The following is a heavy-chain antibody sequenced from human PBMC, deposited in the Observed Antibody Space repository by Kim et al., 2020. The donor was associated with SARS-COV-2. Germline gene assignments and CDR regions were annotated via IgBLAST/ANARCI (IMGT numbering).Heavy chain of an antibody. V-gene: IGHV4-39*01. Sequence: SETLSLTCTVSGGSISSPTYYWGWIRQPPGKGLEWIGSIFYSGSTYYNPSLKSRLTISVQTSKNEFSLNLSSVTAADTAVYYCVRQKLVRSRGFDPWGQG. CDR2: IFYSGST. J-gene: IGHJ5*02. CDR1: GGSISSPTYY. D-gene: IGHD6-13*01. CDR3: VRQKLVRSRGFDP.